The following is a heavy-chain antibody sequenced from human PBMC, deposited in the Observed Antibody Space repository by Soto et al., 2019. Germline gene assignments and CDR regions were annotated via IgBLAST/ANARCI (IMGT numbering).Heavy chain of an antibody. CDR1: GYTFTNYW. D-gene: IGHD3-22*01. V-gene: IGHV5-51*01. Sequence: LGESLKISCRVFGYTFTNYWIGWVRQMPGKGLEWMAIIYPADSDTRYSPSFQGQVTISADKSISTAYLQWSSLKASDTAMYYCVRPDSTGYYVYWGQGTLVTVSS. CDR2: IYPADSDT. CDR3: VRPDSTGYYVY. J-gene: IGHJ4*02.